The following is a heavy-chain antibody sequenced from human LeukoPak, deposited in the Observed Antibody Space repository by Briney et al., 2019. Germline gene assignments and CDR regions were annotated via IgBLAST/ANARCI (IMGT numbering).Heavy chain of an antibody. J-gene: IGHJ4*02. Sequence: PSETLSLTCTVSGGSFSSSPYYWAWIRQPPGKGLEWIGSIDYSGSSYYSPSLKSRVTMSVDTSKNQFSLKLSSVTAADTAVYYCARHREMGFAYWGQGTLVTVSS. D-gene: IGHD2-8*01. CDR2: IDYSGSS. CDR1: GGSFSSSPYY. CDR3: ARHREMGFAY. V-gene: IGHV4-39*01.